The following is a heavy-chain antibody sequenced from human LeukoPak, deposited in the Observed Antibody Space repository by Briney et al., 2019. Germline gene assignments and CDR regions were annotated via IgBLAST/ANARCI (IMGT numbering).Heavy chain of an antibody. D-gene: IGHD6-19*01. CDR2: ISSSSYI. J-gene: IGHJ5*02. CDR3: ARDALAVAGLNWFDP. CDR1: GFTFSSYS. Sequence: GGSLRLSCAASGFTFSSYSMNWVRQAPGKGLEWVSSISSSSYIYYADSVKGRFTISRDNAKNSLYLQMNSLRTEDTAVYYCARDALAVAGLNWFDPWGQGTLVTVSS. V-gene: IGHV3-21*01.